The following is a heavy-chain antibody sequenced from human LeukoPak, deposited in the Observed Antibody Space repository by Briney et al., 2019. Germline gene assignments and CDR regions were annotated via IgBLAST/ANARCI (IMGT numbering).Heavy chain of an antibody. CDR2: IYYSGST. V-gene: IGHV4-61*01. CDR1: GYSISSGYY. Sequence: SETLSLTCSVSGYSISSGYYWSWIRQPPGKGLEWIGYIYYSGSTNYNPSLKSRVTISVDTSKNQFSLKLSSVTAADTAVYYCARGSDIAARQPLYWGQGTLVTVSS. J-gene: IGHJ4*02. D-gene: IGHD6-6*01. CDR3: ARGSDIAARQPLY.